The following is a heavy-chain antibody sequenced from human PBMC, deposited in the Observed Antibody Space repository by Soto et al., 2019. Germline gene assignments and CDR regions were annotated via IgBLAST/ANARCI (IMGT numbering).Heavy chain of an antibody. V-gene: IGHV3-30-3*01. CDR2: ISYDGSNK. CDR1: GLTFSSYA. CDR3: ARDSGYYDSSGYLLFDY. J-gene: IGHJ4*02. Sequence: GGFLRLSCAASGLTFSSYAMHWVRQAPGKGLEWVAVISYDGSNKYYADSVKGRFTISRDNSKNTLYLQMNSLRAEDTAVYYCARDSGYYDSSGYLLFDYWGQGTLVTVSS. D-gene: IGHD3-22*01.